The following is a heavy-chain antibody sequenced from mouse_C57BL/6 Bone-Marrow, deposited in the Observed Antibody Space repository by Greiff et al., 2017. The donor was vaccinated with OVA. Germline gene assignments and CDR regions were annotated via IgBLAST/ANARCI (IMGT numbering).Heavy chain of an antibody. CDR1: GFNIKDYY. V-gene: IGHV14-1*01. D-gene: IGHD1-1*01. CDR2: IDPEDGDT. Sequence: EVMLVESGAELVRPGASVKLSCTASGFNIKDYYMHWVKQRPEQGLEWIGRIDPEDGDTEYAPKFQGKATMTADTSSNTAYLQLSSLTSVDTAISYCTTSHYYGSSYTFDYWGQGTTLTVSS. CDR3: TTSHYYGSSYTFDY. J-gene: IGHJ2*01.